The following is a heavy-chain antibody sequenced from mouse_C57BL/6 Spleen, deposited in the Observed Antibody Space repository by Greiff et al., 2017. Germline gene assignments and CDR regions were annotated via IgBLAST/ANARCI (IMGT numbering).Heavy chain of an antibody. CDR1: GYSITSGYY. J-gene: IGHJ1*03. D-gene: IGHD1-1*01. V-gene: IGHV3-6*01. CDR3: ARDPGSYWYFDV. Sequence: DVKLQESGPGLVKPSQSLSLTCSVTGYSITSGYYWNWIRQFPGNKLEWMGYISYDGSNNYNPSLKNRISITRDTSKNQFFLKLNSVTTEDTATYYCARDPGSYWYFDVWGTGTTVTVSS. CDR2: ISYDGSN.